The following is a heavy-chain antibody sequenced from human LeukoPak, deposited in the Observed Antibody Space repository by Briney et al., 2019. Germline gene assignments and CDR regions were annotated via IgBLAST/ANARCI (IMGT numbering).Heavy chain of an antibody. CDR2: ICDSGST. J-gene: IGHJ4*02. D-gene: IGHD3-22*01. V-gene: IGHV4-39*07. CDR3: ARDLEDDSSGYYYDY. CDR1: GGPISSSSYY. Sequence: SETLSLTCTVSGGPISSSSYYWGWIRQPPGKGLEWTGSICDSGSTYYNPSLKSRVTMSVDTSKNQFSLKLSCVTAADTAVYYCARDLEDDSSGYYYDYWGQGTLVTVSS.